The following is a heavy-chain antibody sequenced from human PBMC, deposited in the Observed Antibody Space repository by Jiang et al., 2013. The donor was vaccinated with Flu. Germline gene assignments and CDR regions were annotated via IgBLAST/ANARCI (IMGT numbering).Heavy chain of an antibody. D-gene: IGHD3-10*01. CDR3: ASSLWFGELLFDP. CDR1: GGSISSGGYY. Sequence: QTLSLTCTVSGGSISSGGYYWSWIRPAPTGRASEWIGYIYYSGSTYYNPSLKSRVTISVDTSKNQFSLKLSSVTAADTTVYYCASSLWFGELLFDPWGQGTLVTVSS. CDR2: IYYSGST. J-gene: IGHJ5*02. V-gene: IGHV4-31*03.